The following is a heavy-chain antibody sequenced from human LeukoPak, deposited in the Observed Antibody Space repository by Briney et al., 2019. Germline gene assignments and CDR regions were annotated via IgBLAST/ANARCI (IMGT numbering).Heavy chain of an antibody. J-gene: IGHJ4*02. Sequence: SETLSLTCAVYGGSFSGYYWSWIRQPPGKGLEWIGYIYHSGSTYYNPSLKSRVTISVDRSKNQFSLKLSSVTAADTAVYYCARTDILTGYYFDYWGQGTLVTVSS. CDR2: IYHSGST. V-gene: IGHV4-34*01. D-gene: IGHD3-9*01. CDR1: GGSFSGYY. CDR3: ARTDILTGYYFDY.